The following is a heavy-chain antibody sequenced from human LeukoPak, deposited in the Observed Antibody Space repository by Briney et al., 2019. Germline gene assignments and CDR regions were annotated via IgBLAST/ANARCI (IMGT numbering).Heavy chain of an antibody. J-gene: IGHJ6*03. V-gene: IGHV4-59*01. CDR2: IYYSGST. CDR1: TGSMSSYY. Sequence: PSESLSLTCSVSTGSMSSYYWSWIRQPPGKGLEWIGYIYYSGSTNYNPSLKSRVTISVDTSKNQFSLKLSSVTAADTAVYYCAGDARYSGTYYSYYYYMDVWGKGTTVTVSS. CDR3: AGDARYSGTYYSYYYYMDV. D-gene: IGHD1-26*01.